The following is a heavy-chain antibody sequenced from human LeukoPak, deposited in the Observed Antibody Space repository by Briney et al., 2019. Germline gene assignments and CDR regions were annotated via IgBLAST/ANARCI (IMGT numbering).Heavy chain of an antibody. D-gene: IGHD3-10*01. V-gene: IGHV4-39*07. CDR1: GGSISSSSYY. CDR3: ARGRITMVRGPLTY. Sequence: PSETLSLTCTVSGGSISSSSYYWGWIRQPPGKGLEWIGSIYYSGSTYYNPSLKSRVTIPVDTSKNQFSLKLSSVTAADTAVYYCARGRITMVRGPLTYWGQGTLVTVSS. CDR2: IYYSGST. J-gene: IGHJ4*02.